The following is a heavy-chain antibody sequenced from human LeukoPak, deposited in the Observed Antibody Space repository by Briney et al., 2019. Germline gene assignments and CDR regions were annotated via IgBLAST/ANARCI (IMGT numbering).Heavy chain of an antibody. CDR3: AREYCGGDCYLYYYNYYMDV. V-gene: IGHV1-46*01. D-gene: IGHD2-21*01. Sequence: ASVKVSCKASGYTFTSYYMHWVRQAPGQGLEWMGIINPSGGSTSYAQKFQGRVTMTRDTSTSTVYMELSSLRSEDTAVYYCAREYCGGDCYLYYYNYYMDVWGKGTTVTVSS. CDR2: INPSGGST. J-gene: IGHJ6*03. CDR1: GYTFTSYY.